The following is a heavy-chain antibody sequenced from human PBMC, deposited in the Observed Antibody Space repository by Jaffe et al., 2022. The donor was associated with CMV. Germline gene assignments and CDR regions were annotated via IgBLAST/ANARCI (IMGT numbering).Heavy chain of an antibody. CDR3: ARDRLSGLYCTNGVCYSGWFDP. CDR2: IIPIFGTA. Sequence: QVQLVQSGAEVKKPGSSVKVSCKASGGTFSSYAISWVRQAPGQGLEWMGGIIPIFGTANYAQKFQGRVTITADESTSTAYMELSSLRSEDTAVYYCARDRLSGLYCTNGVCYSGWFDPWGQGTLVTVSS. D-gene: IGHD2-8*01. J-gene: IGHJ5*02. V-gene: IGHV1-69*01. CDR1: GGTFSSYA.